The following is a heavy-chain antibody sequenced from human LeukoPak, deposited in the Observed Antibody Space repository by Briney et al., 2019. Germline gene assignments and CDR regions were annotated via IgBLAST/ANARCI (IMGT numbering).Heavy chain of an antibody. J-gene: IGHJ4*02. CDR1: GYTFTGYY. D-gene: IGHD6-13*01. Sequence: ASVKVSCKASGYTFTGYYMHWVRQAPGKGLEWMGGFDPEDGETIYAQKFQGRVTMTEDTSTDTAYMELSSLRSEDTAVYYCATITAGTYDYWGQGTLVTVSS. CDR3: ATITAGTYDY. CDR2: FDPEDGET. V-gene: IGHV1-24*01.